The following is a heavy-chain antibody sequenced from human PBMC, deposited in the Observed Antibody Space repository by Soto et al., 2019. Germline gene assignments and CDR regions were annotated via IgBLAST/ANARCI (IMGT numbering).Heavy chain of an antibody. Sequence: PSETLSLTCIVSGDSISRSSNFWGWIRQPPGRGLEWIGSIYFTGRTYYSPSLKSRLTVSVDTSKNQFSLRLSSVTAADTAVYYCASFVGGWFKVGRDIATINYFDYCGHGTLVT. CDR2: IYFTGRT. J-gene: IGHJ4*01. CDR3: ASFVGGWFKVGRDIATINYFDY. V-gene: IGHV4-39*01. CDR1: GDSISRSSNF. D-gene: IGHD3-16*02.